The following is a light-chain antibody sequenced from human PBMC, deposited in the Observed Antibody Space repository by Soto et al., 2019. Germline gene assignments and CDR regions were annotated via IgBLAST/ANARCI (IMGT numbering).Light chain of an antibody. CDR3: QQSYSTTIT. Sequence: DVQMTQSPSSVSASVVGRVTITCRASQSISSYLNWYQQKPGKAPKLLIYAASSLQSGVPSRFSGSGSGTDFTLTISSLQPEDFATYYCQQSYSTTITFGQGTRLEIK. J-gene: IGKJ5*01. CDR2: AAS. V-gene: IGKV1-39*01. CDR1: QSISSY.